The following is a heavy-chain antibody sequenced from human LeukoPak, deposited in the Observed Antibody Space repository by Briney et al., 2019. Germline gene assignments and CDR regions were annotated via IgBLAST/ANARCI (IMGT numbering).Heavy chain of an antibody. Sequence: SETLSLTCAVCGESFSANFWKWIRQAPGKRREYIGEIKHRGRSHYNPSLKTRGTLSVDTSKNQFSLNLTPVTAADTAVYFCARGSSFDGYCSAGACDAGYYDSWGQGTPVTVSS. CDR1: GESFSANF. CDR3: ARGSSFDGYCSAGACDAGYYDS. D-gene: IGHD2-15*01. CDR2: IKHRGRS. J-gene: IGHJ4*02. V-gene: IGHV4-34*01.